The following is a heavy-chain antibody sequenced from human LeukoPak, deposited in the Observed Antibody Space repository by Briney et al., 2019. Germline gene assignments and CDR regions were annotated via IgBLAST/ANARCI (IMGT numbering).Heavy chain of an antibody. D-gene: IGHD3-22*01. CDR2: IKQDGSEK. V-gene: IGHV3-7*01. J-gene: IGHJ4*02. CDR1: GFTFSSYW. CDR3: ARDHAAMIVVVNLDY. Sequence: GGPLRLSCAASGFTFSSYWMSWVRQAPGKGLEWVANIKQDGSEKYYVDSVKGRFAISRDNAKNSLYLQMNSLRAEDTAVYYCARDHAAMIVVVNLDYWGQGTLVTVSS.